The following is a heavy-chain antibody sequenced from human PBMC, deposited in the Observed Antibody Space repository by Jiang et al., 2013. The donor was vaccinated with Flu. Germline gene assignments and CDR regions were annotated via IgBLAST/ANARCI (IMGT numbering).Heavy chain of an antibody. J-gene: IGHJ4*02. CDR2: IIPIFGTA. CDR3: ARARPSYDFWSGYYPMFDY. Sequence: GAEVKKPGSSVKVSCKASGGTFSSYAISWVRQAPGQGLEWMGGIIPIFGTANYAQKFQGRVTITADESTSTAYMELSSLRSEDTAVYYCARARPSYDFWSGYYPMFDYWGQGTLVTVSS. D-gene: IGHD3-3*01. V-gene: IGHV1-69*01. CDR1: GGTFSSYA.